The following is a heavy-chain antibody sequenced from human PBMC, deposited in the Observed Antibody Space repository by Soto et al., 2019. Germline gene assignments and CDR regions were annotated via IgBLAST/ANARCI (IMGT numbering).Heavy chain of an antibody. CDR2: ISYDETNK. J-gene: IGHJ4*02. CDR1: GFTFSSFG. Sequence: PGGSLRLSCAASGFTFSSFGMHWVRQAPGKGLKWVALISYDETNKYYADSVKGRFSISRDNSKNTLYLQMNSLRVEDTAVYFCAKDSTHCSGGSCYLFDYWGQGTLVTVSS. CDR3: AKDSTHCSGGSCYLFDY. V-gene: IGHV3-30*18. D-gene: IGHD2-15*01.